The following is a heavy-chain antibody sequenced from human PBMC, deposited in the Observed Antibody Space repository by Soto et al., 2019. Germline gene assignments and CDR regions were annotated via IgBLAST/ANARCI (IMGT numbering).Heavy chain of an antibody. Sequence: QVQLVQSGAEVKKPGASVKVSCKASGYTFTGYAIHWVRQAPGQRYEWMGWINGGNGDTKYSQKFQGRVTITRDTSASTAYMELTSLGSEDTAVYLCARGYCSSTSCQYYFDFWGQGTLVTVSS. CDR1: GYTFTGYA. V-gene: IGHV1-3*01. CDR3: ARGYCSSTSCQYYFDF. D-gene: IGHD2-2*01. J-gene: IGHJ4*02. CDR2: INGGNGDT.